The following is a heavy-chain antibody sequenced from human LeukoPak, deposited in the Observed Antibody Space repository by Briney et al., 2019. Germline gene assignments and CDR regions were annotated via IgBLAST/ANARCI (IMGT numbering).Heavy chain of an antibody. CDR2: IKEDGSEK. J-gene: IGHJ4*02. CDR3: ARNVAPAHFDY. Sequence: GGSLRLSCAASGFIFTDYWMYWVRQAPGRGLAWVANIKEDGSEKNYVDSVKGRFTISRDNAKNSVYLQMNSLRAEDTAVYYCARNVAPAHFDYWGQGALVTVSS. V-gene: IGHV3-7*01. D-gene: IGHD2-2*01. CDR1: GFIFTDYW.